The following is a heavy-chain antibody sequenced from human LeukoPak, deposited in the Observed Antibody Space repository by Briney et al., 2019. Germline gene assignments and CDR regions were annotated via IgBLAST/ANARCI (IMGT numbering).Heavy chain of an antibody. V-gene: IGHV4-59*11. CDR2: IYYSGST. CDR1: GGSISSHY. CDR3: ARGSSSWYGNYYYYYMDV. Sequence: SATLSLTCTVSGGSISSHYWSWIRQPPGKGLEWIGYIYYSGSTNYNPSLKSRVTISVDTSKNQFSLKLSSVTAADTAVYYCARGSSSWYGNYYYYYMDVWGKGTTVTVSS. D-gene: IGHD6-13*01. J-gene: IGHJ6*03.